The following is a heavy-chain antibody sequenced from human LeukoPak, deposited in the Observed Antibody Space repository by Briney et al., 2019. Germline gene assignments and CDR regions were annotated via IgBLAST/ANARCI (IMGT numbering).Heavy chain of an antibody. CDR1: GFTFSNYG. V-gene: IGHV3-30*02. Sequence: PGGSLRLSCAASGFTFSNYGIHWVRRAPGKGLEWVAFIRYDGSDKFYADSMKGRFTISRDNSKNTLYLQMNSLRAEDTAVYYCAKDMSSLVSAAIPNFDYWGQGTLVTVSS. D-gene: IGHD2-2*02. J-gene: IGHJ4*02. CDR3: AKDMSSLVSAAIPNFDY. CDR2: IRYDGSDK.